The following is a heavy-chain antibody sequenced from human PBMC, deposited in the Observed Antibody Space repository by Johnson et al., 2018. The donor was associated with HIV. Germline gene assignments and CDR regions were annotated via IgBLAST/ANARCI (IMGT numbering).Heavy chain of an antibody. D-gene: IGHD4-17*01. V-gene: IGHV3-11*04. CDR2: ISGSGGTI. CDR3: ARDVTKDAFDV. J-gene: IGHJ3*01. CDR1: GSTFSDYY. Sequence: QVQLVESGGDLVKAGGSLRLSCAASGSTFSDYYMSWIRQAPGKGLEWVSYISGSGGTIYYADSVKGRFTISRDNSKNTLYLQMNSLRAEDTAVYYCARDVTKDAFDVWGQGQWSPSLQ.